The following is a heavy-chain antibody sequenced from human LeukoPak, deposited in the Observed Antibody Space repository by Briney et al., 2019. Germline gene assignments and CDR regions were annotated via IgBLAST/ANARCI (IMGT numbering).Heavy chain of an antibody. V-gene: IGHV1-18*01. CDR1: GYTFTSYS. D-gene: IGHD2-2*01. CDR3: ARRTYCSSTSCMDV. CDR2: ISAYNGNT. J-gene: IGHJ6*03. Sequence: ASVKVSCKASGYTFTSYSISWVRQAPGQGLEWMGWISAYNGNTNYAQKLQGRVTMTTDTSTSTAYMELRSLRSDDTAVYYCARRTYCSSTSCMDVWGKGTTVTVSS.